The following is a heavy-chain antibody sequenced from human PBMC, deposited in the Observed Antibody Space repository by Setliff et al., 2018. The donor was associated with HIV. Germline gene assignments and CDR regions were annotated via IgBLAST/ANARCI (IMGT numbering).Heavy chain of an antibody. D-gene: IGHD1-7*01. Sequence: SETLSLTCTVSGGSIRSSSYYWGWIRQPPGKGLEWIGSIYYSGSTYYNPSLKSRVTISVDTSKSQFSMKLSSVTAADTAVYYCARDGTRQMWGSDYFHNYYIDVWDKGTTVTVSS. CDR2: IYYSGST. V-gene: IGHV4-39*02. J-gene: IGHJ6*03. CDR3: ARDGTRQMWGSDYFHNYYIDV. CDR1: GGSIRSSSYY.